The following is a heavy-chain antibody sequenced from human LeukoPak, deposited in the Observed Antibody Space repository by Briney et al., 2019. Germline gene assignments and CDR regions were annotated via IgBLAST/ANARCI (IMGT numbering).Heavy chain of an antibody. Sequence: PGGSLTLSCAASGFTVSSNYMSWVRQAPGKGLEWVSVIYSGGSIYYADSVKGRFTISRDNSKNTLSLQMNSLRTEDTAVYYCARDFSHGFDYWGQGTLVTVSS. CDR3: ARDFSHGFDY. CDR2: IYSGGSI. CDR1: GFTVSSNY. J-gene: IGHJ4*02. V-gene: IGHV3-66*01.